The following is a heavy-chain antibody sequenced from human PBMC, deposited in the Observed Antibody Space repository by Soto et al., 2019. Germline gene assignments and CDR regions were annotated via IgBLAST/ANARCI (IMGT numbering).Heavy chain of an antibody. J-gene: IGHJ5*02. D-gene: IGHD6-13*01. CDR3: ARYIRADNWFDP. CDR1: GGSISSGGYY. Sequence: SETLSLTCTVSGGSISSGGYYWSWIRQLPGKGLEWIGYIYYSGSTYYNPSLKSRVSISVDTSKNQFSLELSSVTAADTAMYYCARYIRADNWFDPWGQGTLVTVSS. V-gene: IGHV4-31*03. CDR2: IYYSGST.